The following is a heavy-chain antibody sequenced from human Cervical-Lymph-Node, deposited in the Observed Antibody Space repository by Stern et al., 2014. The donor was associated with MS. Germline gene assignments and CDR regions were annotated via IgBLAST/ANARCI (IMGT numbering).Heavy chain of an antibody. CDR2: ISAYSGNT. CDR1: GYTFTSYG. CDR3: ARNLYSGSYPGYFDY. J-gene: IGHJ4*02. V-gene: IGHV1-18*01. Sequence: QVQLGQSGAEVKKPGASVTVSCKASGYTFTSYGISWVRQAPGQGLEWMGWISAYSGNTNYAQKLQGRVTMTTDTSTTTAYMELRSLRSDDTPVYYCARNLYSGSYPGYFDYWGQGTLLTVSS. D-gene: IGHD1-26*01.